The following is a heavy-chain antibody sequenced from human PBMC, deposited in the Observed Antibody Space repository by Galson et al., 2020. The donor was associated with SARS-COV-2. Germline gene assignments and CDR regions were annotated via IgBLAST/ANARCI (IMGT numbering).Heavy chain of an antibody. V-gene: IGHV3-33*01. D-gene: IGHD3-10*01. CDR3: ARDLYGSGKYVEY. Sequence: GGSMRLSCAASGFTFSSYGIHWVRQAPGKGLEWVAVIWYDGSHKYYADSVKGRFTISRDDSKNTMYLQMNSLRAEDTAVYYCARDLYGSGKYVEYWGQGTLVTVSS. CDR1: GFTFSSYG. J-gene: IGHJ4*02. CDR2: IWYDGSHK.